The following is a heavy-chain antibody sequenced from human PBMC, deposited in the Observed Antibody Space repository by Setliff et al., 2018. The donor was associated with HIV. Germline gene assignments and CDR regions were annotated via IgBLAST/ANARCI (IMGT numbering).Heavy chain of an antibody. V-gene: IGHV1-18*01. J-gene: IGHJ4*02. CDR2: ISAYYGNT. Sequence: ASVKVSCKASGYTFTNYGISWVRQAPGTGLEWMGWISAYYGNTNYAQKPQGEVTMTTDTSTSTAYMGLRSLRSDDTAVYYCARDFRDIVVVPAATAPSYYFDCWGQGTLVTVSS. CDR1: GYTFTNYG. CDR3: ARDFRDIVVVPAATAPSYYFDC. D-gene: IGHD2-2*01.